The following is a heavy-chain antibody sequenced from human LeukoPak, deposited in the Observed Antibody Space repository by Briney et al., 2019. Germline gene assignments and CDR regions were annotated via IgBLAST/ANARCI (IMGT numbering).Heavy chain of an antibody. J-gene: IGHJ4*02. V-gene: IGHV3-23*01. D-gene: IGHD2-21*01. Sequence: SGGSLRLSCAASGFTFSSAWMSWVRQAPGKGLEWVSLISGSGGNTYYADSVKGRFTISRDNSKNTLYLQMNSLRAEDTAVYYCAKDIQCTYWGQGTLVTVSS. CDR3: AKDIQCTY. CDR1: GFTFSSAW. CDR2: ISGSGGNT.